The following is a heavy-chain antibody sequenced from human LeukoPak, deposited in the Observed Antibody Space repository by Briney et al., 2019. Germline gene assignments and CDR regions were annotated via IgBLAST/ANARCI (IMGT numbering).Heavy chain of an antibody. V-gene: IGHV3-30-3*01. J-gene: IGHJ4*02. D-gene: IGHD3-3*01. CDR2: ISYDGSNK. CDR1: GFTFSSYA. CDR3: ARVDEDFWSGYQYYFDY. Sequence: GRSLRLSCAASGFTFSSYAMHWVRQAPGKGLEWVAVISYDGSNKYYADSVKGRFTISRDNAKNSLYLQMNSLRAEDTAVYYCARVDEDFWSGYQYYFDYWGQGTLVTVSS.